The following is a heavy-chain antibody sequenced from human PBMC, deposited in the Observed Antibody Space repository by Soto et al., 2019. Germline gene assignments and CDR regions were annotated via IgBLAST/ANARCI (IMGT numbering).Heavy chain of an antibody. J-gene: IGHJ4*02. V-gene: IGHV4-30-4*01. Sequence: QVQLQESGPGLVKTSHTLSLTCTVSGGSISTDDHYWSWIRQPPGKGLEWIGYIYYTGSTHYNPSLKSRLFTSLDTSKNQFSLQLTSVTAADTAVYYCASLRSRWNIDYWGQGTLVTVSS. CDR3: ASLRSRWNIDY. D-gene: IGHD6-13*01. CDR1: GGSISTDDHY. CDR2: IYYTGST.